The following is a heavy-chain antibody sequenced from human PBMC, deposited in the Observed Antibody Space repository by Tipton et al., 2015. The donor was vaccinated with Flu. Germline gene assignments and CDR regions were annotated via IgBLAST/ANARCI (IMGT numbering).Heavy chain of an antibody. Sequence: SLRLSCTASGFTFSRYAMSWVRQAPGKGLEWVSAISGGGGFRGSGAGTYYADSVKGRFTISRDNSKNTVYLQMNSLRAEDTAIYYCAKVIPELVAGLDSWGQGTLVTVSS. CDR2: ISGGGGFRGSGAGT. D-gene: IGHD6-19*01. V-gene: IGHV3-23*01. J-gene: IGHJ4*02. CDR3: AKVIPELVAGLDS. CDR1: GFTFSRYA.